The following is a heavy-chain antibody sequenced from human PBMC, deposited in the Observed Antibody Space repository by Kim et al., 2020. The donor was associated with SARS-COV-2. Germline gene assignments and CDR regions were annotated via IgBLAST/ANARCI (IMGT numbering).Heavy chain of an antibody. V-gene: IGHV3-15*01. Sequence: GGSLRLSCAASGFTFSNAWMSWVRQAPGKGLEWVGRIKSKTDGGTTDYAAPVKGRFTISRDDSKNTLYLQMNSLKTEDTAVYYCTISVVVPAAHQASVDTAMVDYYGMDVWGQGTTVTVSS. CDR3: TISVVVPAAHQASVDTAMVDYYGMDV. J-gene: IGHJ6*02. CDR1: GFTFSNAW. D-gene: IGHD2-2*01. CDR2: IKSKTDGGTT.